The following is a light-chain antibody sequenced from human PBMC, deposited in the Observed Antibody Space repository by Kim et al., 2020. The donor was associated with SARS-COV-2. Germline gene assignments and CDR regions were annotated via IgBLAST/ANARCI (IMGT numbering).Light chain of an antibody. CDR1: SSNIGVGHY. CDR3: HSYDNSHNVV. Sequence: QSVLTQPPSASGAPGQRVTISCTGTSSNIGVGHYVHWYQQFPGTAPKLLIYGDTKRPSGVPDRFSGSKSGTSASLAITGLQAEDEADYYCHSYDNSHNVVFGGGTQLTVL. J-gene: IGLJ2*01. V-gene: IGLV1-40*01. CDR2: GDT.